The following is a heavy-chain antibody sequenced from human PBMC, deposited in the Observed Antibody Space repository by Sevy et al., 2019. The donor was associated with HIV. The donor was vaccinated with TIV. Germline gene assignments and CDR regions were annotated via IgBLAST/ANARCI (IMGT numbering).Heavy chain of an antibody. J-gene: IGHJ4*02. Sequence: GGSVRLSCAASGFTPSTYGIHWVRQVPGKGLEWVAVIYYDGTNKHYADSVKGRFTISRDSSRNTVFLQMDSLRAEDTGVYYCARDPRLYGDYLLAYFDYWGQGTLVTVSS. CDR1: GFTPSTYG. D-gene: IGHD4-17*01. CDR2: IYYDGTNK. CDR3: ARDPRLYGDYLLAYFDY. V-gene: IGHV3-33*01.